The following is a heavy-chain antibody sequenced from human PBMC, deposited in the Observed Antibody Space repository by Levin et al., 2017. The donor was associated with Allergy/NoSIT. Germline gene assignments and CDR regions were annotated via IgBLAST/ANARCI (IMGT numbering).Heavy chain of an antibody. V-gene: IGHV3-30*18. D-gene: IGHD5-18*01. CDR3: AKDFNRGYSYGYSCDY. Sequence: GESLKISCAASGFTFSSYGMHWVRQAPGKGLEWVAVISYDGSNKYYADSVKGRFTISRDNSKNTLYLQMNSLRAEDTAVYYCAKDFNRGYSYGYSCDYWGQGTLVTVSS. CDR2: ISYDGSNK. CDR1: GFTFSSYG. J-gene: IGHJ4*02.